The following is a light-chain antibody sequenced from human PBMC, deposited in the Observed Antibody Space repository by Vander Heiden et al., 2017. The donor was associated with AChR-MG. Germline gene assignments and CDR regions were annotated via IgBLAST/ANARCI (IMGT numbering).Light chain of an antibody. CDR3: QQEKSYPYS. CDR1: QNIINW. CDR2: RSS. V-gene: IGKV1-5*03. Sequence: DIQMTQSPSTLSASVGDRVTITCRASQNIINWLAWYQQKPGKAPKLLIYRSSSLQTGVPSRFSGSGSGTEFTLTISSLQPDDSATYYCQQEKSYPYSFGQGTKLEIK. J-gene: IGKJ2*03.